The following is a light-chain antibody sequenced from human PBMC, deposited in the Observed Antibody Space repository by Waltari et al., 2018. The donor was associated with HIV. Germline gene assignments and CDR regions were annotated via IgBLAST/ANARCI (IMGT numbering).Light chain of an antibody. CDR2: SNN. V-gene: IGLV1-44*01. J-gene: IGLJ2*01. CDR3: AAWDDSLNGEV. Sequence: QSVLTQTPSTSGTPGPRVTISCSGISSNIQSNPVIWYQQFPGTAPKLLISSNNQRPAGLPSRCAGSTSGAAASLAISGRQSEAEAYYYCAAWDDSLNGEVVGGGTKLTVL. CDR1: SSNIQSNP.